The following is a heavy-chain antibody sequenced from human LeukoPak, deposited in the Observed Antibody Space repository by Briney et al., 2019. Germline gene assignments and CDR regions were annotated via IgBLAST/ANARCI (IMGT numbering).Heavy chain of an antibody. CDR3: AREDGASRGYSYGH. CDR2: ITSDGSNK. V-gene: IGHV3-30*04. D-gene: IGHD5-18*01. CDR1: GFTFSSYA. J-gene: IGHJ4*02. Sequence: GGSLRLSCGASGFTFSSYAMHWVRQAPGKGLEWVAIITSDGSNKHYADSVKGRFTVSRDNSRNTLYLQMTGLRAEDTAVYYCAREDGASRGYSYGHWGQGTLVTVSS.